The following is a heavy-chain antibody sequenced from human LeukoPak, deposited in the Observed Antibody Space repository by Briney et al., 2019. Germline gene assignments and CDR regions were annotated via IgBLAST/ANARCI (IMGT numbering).Heavy chain of an antibody. CDR3: ARDQRATVTTPRGMDV. J-gene: IGHJ6*02. V-gene: IGHV1-46*01. CDR2: INPSGGST. Sequence: GASVKVSCKASGYTFTSYYMHWVRQAPGQGLEWMGIINPSGGSTSYAQKFQGRVTMTRDTSTSTVYMELSSLRSEDTAVYYCARDQRATVTTPRGMDVWGQGTTVTVSS. CDR1: GYTFTSYY. D-gene: IGHD4-17*01.